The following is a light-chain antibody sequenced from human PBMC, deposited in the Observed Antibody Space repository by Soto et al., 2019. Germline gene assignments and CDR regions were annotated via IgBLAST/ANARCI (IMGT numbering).Light chain of an antibody. CDR2: ADS. CDR1: QSVSGY. CDR3: QQRYNWPIT. V-gene: IGKV3-11*01. Sequence: EIVWTQSPATLSLSPEGTATLSCRASQSVSGYIGWYQQKPGQAPRILIYADSNRATGIPARFSGSGSGTDLNLTISRLEPEDFSVYDCQQRYNWPITCGQGTRLEIK. J-gene: IGKJ5*01.